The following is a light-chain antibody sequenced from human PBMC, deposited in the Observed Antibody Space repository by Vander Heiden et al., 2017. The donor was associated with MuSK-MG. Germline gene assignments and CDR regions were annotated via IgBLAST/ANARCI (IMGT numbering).Light chain of an antibody. V-gene: IGKV1-39*01. CDR2: AAS. CDR3: QQRYSTLFT. Sequence: DIQMTQSPSSLSASVGDRVTITCRASQSIITYLNWYQQKPGKAPKVLIYAASSLQSGVPSRFSGSGSGTDFTLTISRLQPEDFATYYCQQRYSTLFTFGGGTKVEIK. CDR1: QSIITY. J-gene: IGKJ4*01.